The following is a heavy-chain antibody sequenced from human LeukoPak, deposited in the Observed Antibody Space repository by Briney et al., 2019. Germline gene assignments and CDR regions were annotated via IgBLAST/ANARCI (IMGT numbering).Heavy chain of an antibody. V-gene: IGHV1-2*02. CDR1: GYTFTGYY. J-gene: IGHJ4*02. CDR3: ASALWFGDLSDY. CDR2: INPNSGGT. Sequence: ASVKVSCKASGYTFTGYYMHWVRQAPGQGLEWMGWINPNSGGTNYAQKFQGRVTMTRDTSISTAYMERSRLRSDDTAVYYCASALWFGDLSDYWGQGTPVTVSS. D-gene: IGHD3-10*01.